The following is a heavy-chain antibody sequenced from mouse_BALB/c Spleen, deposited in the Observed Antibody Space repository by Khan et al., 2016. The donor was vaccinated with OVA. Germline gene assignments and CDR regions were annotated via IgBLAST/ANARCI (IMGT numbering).Heavy chain of an antibody. CDR3: ARVYGGDFDY. V-gene: IGHV3-2*02. CDR1: GYSITSDYA. CDR2: ISYSGNT. D-gene: IGHD1-1*02. J-gene: IGHJ2*02. Sequence: EVQLQESGPGLVKPSQSLSLTCPVTGYSITSDYAWNWIRQFPGNKLEWMGFISYSGNTKYNPSLKSRFSITRDPSKNQFFLQLNSLTTEDTATYYCARVYGGDFDYWGQGTSLTVSS.